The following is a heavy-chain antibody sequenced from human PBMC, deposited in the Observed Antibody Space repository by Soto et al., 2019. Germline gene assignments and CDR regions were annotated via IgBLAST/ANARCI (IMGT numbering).Heavy chain of an antibody. D-gene: IGHD2-2*01. CDR1: GFTIRNYG. Sequence: ESGGGVVQPGRSLRLSCAASGFTIRNYGMHWVRQAPGKGLEWVAVISYDGTITYYADSVKGRFTISRDNSKNTLYLHMNSLRTEDTAVYYCATTRVGPCSSSICFSGIFDGMDVWGQGTTVTVSS. V-gene: IGHV3-30-3*01. CDR2: ISYDGTIT. CDR3: ATTRVGPCSSSICFSGIFDGMDV. J-gene: IGHJ6*02.